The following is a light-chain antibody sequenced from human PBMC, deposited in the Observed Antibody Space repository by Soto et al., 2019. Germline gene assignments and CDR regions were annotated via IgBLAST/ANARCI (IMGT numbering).Light chain of an antibody. CDR2: AAS. CDR1: QGISNY. Sequence: DIQMTQSPSSLSASVGDRVTITCRASQGISNYLAWYQQKPGKVPKLLIYAASTLQSGVPSRFSGSGSGTAFTLTISSLQPEDVATYYCQKYNSAPMWTCGQGTKVEIK. V-gene: IGKV1-27*01. CDR3: QKYNSAPMWT. J-gene: IGKJ1*01.